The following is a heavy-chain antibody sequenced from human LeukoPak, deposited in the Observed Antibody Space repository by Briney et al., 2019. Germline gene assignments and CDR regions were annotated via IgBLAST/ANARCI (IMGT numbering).Heavy chain of an antibody. CDR1: GFTFSTYR. D-gene: IGHD3-3*01. V-gene: IGHV3-48*01. CDR3: ARVPRTGPYYDFWSGSDY. CDR2: ISSSSSTI. J-gene: IGHJ4*02. Sequence: GGSLRLSCAASGFTFSTYRISWVRQDPGKGLECVSYISSSSSTIYYADSVKGRFTISRDNAKNSLYLQMNSLRAEDTAVYYCARVPRTGPYYDFWSGSDYWGQGTLVTVSS.